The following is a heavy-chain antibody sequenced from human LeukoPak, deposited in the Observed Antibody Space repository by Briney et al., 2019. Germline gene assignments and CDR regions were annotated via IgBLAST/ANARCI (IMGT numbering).Heavy chain of an antibody. CDR2: IHPGDSDT. CDR1: GYSFTSYW. Sequence: GESLKISCKGSGYSFTSYWIGWVRQMPGKGLEWMGIIHPGDSDTRYSPSFQGQVTISADKSISTAYLQWSSLKALDTAMYYCARCPLTGRYSYGYAWFDPWGQGTLVTVSS. D-gene: IGHD5-18*01. V-gene: IGHV5-51*01. CDR3: ARCPLTGRYSYGYAWFDP. J-gene: IGHJ5*02.